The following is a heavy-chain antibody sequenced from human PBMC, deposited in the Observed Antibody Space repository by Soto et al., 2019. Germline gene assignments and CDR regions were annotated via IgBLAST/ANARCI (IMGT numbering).Heavy chain of an antibody. CDR3: ARDGPVVPAAIDDYYYGMDV. V-gene: IGHV3-53*01. CDR1: GFTVSSNY. J-gene: IGHJ6*02. Sequence: HPGGSLRLSCAASGFTVSSNYMSWVRQAPGKGLEWVSVIYSGGSTYYADSVKGRFTISRDNSKNTLYLQMNSLRAEDTAVYYCARDGPVVPAAIDDYYYGMDVWGQGXTGTVSS. D-gene: IGHD2-2*02. CDR2: IYSGGST.